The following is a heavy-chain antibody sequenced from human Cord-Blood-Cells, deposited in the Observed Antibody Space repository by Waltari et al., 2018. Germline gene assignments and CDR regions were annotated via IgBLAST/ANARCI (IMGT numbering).Heavy chain of an antibody. D-gene: IGHD1-26*01. V-gene: IGHV3-7*04. J-gene: IGHJ6*03. CDR2: IKQDGSEK. CDR3: ARGREGMDV. CDR1: GFTFSSSG. Sequence: EVQLLESGGGLVQPGGALSLSCSASGFTFSSSGTSWVRQAPGKGLEWVANIKQDGSEKYYVDSVKGRFTISRDNAKNSLYLQMNSLRAEDTAVYYCARGREGMDVWGKGTTVTVSS.